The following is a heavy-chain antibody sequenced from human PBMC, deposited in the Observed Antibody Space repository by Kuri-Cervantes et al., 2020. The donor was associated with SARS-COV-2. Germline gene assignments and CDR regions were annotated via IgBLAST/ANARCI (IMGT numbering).Heavy chain of an antibody. J-gene: IGHJ5*02. V-gene: IGHV4-59*01. D-gene: IGHD4-17*01. Sequence: SETLSLTCTVSGGSISSYYWNWIRQPPGKGLEWIGYIYYSGSTNYNPSLKSRVTISVDTSKNQFSLKLSSVTAADTAVYYCARELGLTTVNWFDPWGQGTLVTVSS. CDR1: GGSISSYY. CDR2: IYYSGST. CDR3: ARELGLTTVNWFDP.